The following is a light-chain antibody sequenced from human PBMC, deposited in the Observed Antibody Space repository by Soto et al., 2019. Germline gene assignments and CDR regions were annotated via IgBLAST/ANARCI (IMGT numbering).Light chain of an antibody. CDR2: LGS. Sequence: DIVLNQGPLSLPVTLGVWASISCRDNQSLLHNNGYNYLDWYMQKPGQYPQLLIYLGSNRAPGVHDRFSGSGSGTDFTLKISRVEAADVGVYYCKQALQSLSLGKGTRLEIK. CDR3: KQALQSLS. J-gene: IGKJ5*01. V-gene: IGKV2-28*01. CDR1: QSLLHNNGYNY.